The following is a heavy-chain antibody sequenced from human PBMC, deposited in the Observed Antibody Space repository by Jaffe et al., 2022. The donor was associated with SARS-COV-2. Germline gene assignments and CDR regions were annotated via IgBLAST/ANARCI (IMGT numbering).Heavy chain of an antibody. CDR1: GGSMNIDNIY. CDR3: ARHAGYGDPYLNYFSFYMDV. J-gene: IGHJ6*03. Sequence: QLQLHGSGPGLVKPSETLSLTCTVSGGSMNIDNIYWGWIRQSPGEGLQWLGAVFHDGSAYYNPSLKSRVVMAVDTSRNQFSLKLNSLTAADTSTYFCARHAGYGDPYLNYFSFYMDVWGEGTTVTVSS. D-gene: IGHD4-17*01. V-gene: IGHV4-39*01. CDR2: VFHDGSA.